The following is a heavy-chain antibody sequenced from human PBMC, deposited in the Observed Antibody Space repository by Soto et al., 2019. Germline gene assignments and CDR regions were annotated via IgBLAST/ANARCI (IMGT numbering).Heavy chain of an antibody. D-gene: IGHD3-16*01. J-gene: IGHJ5*02. Sequence: GGSLRLSCVASEFSLSSYAVNWVRQSPGKGLECVAIISHDGRTENYADSVKGRFTISRDNSKETVYLQISSLRVEDTAIYYCAPVLYDGKRTWSDPWGQGTQVTVSS. CDR3: APVLYDGKRTWSDP. V-gene: IGHV3-30*04. CDR1: EFSLSSYA. CDR2: ISHDGRTE.